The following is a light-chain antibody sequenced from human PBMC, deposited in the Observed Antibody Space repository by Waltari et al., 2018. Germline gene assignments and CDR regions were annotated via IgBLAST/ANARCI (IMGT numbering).Light chain of an antibody. Sequence: DFQMTQSPSSLSASVGDRVTITCRASQYISTYLNWYQQKPGKGPKLLIYSASALQSGFPSRFIGSGSGTDFTFTISSLQLEDFATYYCQQSYDTPRTFGQGTKVEVK. J-gene: IGKJ1*01. CDR3: QQSYDTPRT. V-gene: IGKV1-39*01. CDR2: SAS. CDR1: QYISTY.